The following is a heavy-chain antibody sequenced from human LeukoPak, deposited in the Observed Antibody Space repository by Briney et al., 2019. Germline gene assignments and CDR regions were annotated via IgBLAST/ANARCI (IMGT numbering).Heavy chain of an antibody. D-gene: IGHD3-10*01. CDR2: IYYSGST. J-gene: IGHJ5*02. CDR3: ARRVAMVRGVNNWFDP. V-gene: IGHV4-59*08. CDR1: GGSISSYY. Sequence: PSETLSLTCTVSGGSISSYYWSWIRQPPGKGLEWIGYIYYSGSTYYNPSLKSRVTISVDTSKNQFSLKLSSVTAADTAVYYCARRVAMVRGVNNWFDPWGQGTLVTVSS.